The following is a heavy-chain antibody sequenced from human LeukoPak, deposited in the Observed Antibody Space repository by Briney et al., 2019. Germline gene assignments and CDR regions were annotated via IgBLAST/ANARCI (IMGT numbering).Heavy chain of an antibody. V-gene: IGHV4-59*08. D-gene: IGHD2-21*01. CDR2: IYNRGTT. Sequence: SETLSLTCSVSGASISRYYCSWIRQPPGGGLEWIGYIYNRGTTNYNPSLKSRITMSMDTSKNQFSLKLRSVTAADTAVYYCVRLVVDSRGIKEVAVENWGQGTLVTVSS. J-gene: IGHJ4*02. CDR3: VRLVVDSRGIKEVAVEN. CDR1: GASISRYY.